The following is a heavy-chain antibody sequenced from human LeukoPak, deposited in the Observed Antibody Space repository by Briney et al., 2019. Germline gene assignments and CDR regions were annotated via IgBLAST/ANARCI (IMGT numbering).Heavy chain of an antibody. Sequence: ASVKVSCKASGYTFTSYGISWVRQAPGQGLEWMGWINPNSGGTNYAQKFQGRVTMTRDTSISTAYMELSRLRSDDTAVYYCAIIGGYSGYDFDYWGQGTLVTVSS. CDR3: AIIGGYSGYDFDY. V-gene: IGHV1-2*02. CDR2: INPNSGGT. J-gene: IGHJ4*02. D-gene: IGHD5-12*01. CDR1: GYTFTSYG.